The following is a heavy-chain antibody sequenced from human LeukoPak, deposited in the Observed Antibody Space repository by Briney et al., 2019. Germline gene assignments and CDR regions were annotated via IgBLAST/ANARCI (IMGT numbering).Heavy chain of an antibody. Sequence: GTSLRLSCSVSGFTFRSFAMYWVRQAPGKGLEWVAVVSYDGTTQHHADSVKGRFTISRDNSKNTLYLQMNSLRRDDTAVYYCARENAPGAPVANIDSWGQGTLVTVS. J-gene: IGHJ4*02. CDR3: ARENAPGAPVANIDS. CDR2: VSYDGTTQ. V-gene: IGHV3-30*04. D-gene: IGHD2-2*01. CDR1: GFTFRSFA.